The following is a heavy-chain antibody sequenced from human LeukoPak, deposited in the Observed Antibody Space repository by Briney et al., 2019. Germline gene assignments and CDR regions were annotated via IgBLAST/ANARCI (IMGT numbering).Heavy chain of an antibody. CDR3: ARDERPDWFGELFYYMDV. J-gene: IGHJ6*03. D-gene: IGHD3-10*01. CDR2: ISSSSSYI. Sequence: GGSLRLSCAASGFTFSESWMNWVRQAPGKGLEWVSSISSSSSYIYYADSVKGRFTISRDNAKNSLYLQMNSLRADDTAVYYCARDERPDWFGELFYYMDVWGKGTTVTVSS. CDR1: GFTFSESW. V-gene: IGHV3-21*01.